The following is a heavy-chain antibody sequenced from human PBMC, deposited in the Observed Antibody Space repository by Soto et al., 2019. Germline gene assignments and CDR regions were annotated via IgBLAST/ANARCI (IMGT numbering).Heavy chain of an antibody. Sequence: ETLSLTCTVSGGSISSYYWSWIRQPPGKGLEWIGYIYYSGSTNYNPSLKSRVTISVDTSKNQFSLKLSSVTAADTAVYYCARVGITIFGVVIRPTNWFDPWGQGTLVTVSS. CDR2: IYYSGST. D-gene: IGHD3-3*01. CDR3: ARVGITIFGVVIRPTNWFDP. V-gene: IGHV4-59*01. CDR1: GGSISSYY. J-gene: IGHJ5*02.